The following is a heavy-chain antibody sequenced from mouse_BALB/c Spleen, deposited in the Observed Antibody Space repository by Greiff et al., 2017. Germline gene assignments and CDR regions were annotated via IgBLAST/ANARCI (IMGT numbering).Heavy chain of an antibody. CDR1: GFTFSSFG. V-gene: IGHV5-17*02. J-gene: IGHJ3*01. Sequence: EVKLVESGGGLVQPGGSRKLSCAASGFTFSSFGMHWVRQAPEKGLEWVAYISSGSSTIYYADTVKGRFTISRDNPKNTLFLQMTSLRSEDTAMYYCARSDDYPAWFAYWGQGTLVTVSA. CDR3: ARSDDYPAWFAY. CDR2: ISSGSSTI. D-gene: IGHD2-4*01.